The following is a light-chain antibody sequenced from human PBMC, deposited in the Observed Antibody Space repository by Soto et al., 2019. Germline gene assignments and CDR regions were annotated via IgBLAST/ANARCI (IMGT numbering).Light chain of an antibody. CDR1: SSDVGGYNY. Sequence: QSVLTQPPSASGSPGQTVTISCTGNSSDVGGYNYVSWYQQHPGKAPKLMIYEVSDRPSGVPDRFSGSKSGNTASLTVSGLQAEDEADYYCSSYAGSSTYVFGPGTKVTVL. V-gene: IGLV2-8*01. CDR2: EVS. J-gene: IGLJ1*01. CDR3: SSYAGSSTYV.